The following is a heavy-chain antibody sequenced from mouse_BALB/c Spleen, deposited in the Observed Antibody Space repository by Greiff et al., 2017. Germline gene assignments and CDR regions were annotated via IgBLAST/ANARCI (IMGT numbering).Heavy chain of an antibody. V-gene: IGHV1-5*01. CDR2: IYPGNSDT. D-gene: IGHD2-1*01. J-gene: IGHJ2*01. CDR3: TRDYYGNYFDY. Sequence: EVQLQQSGTVLARPGASVKMSCKASGYTFTSYWMHWVKQRPGQGLEWIGAIYPGNSDTSYNQKFKGKAKLTAVTSTSTAYMELSSLTNEDSAVYYCTRDYYGNYFDYWGQGTTLTVSS. CDR1: GYTFTSYW.